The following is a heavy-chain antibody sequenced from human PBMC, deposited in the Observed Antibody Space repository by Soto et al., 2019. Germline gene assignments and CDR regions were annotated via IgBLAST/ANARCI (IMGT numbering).Heavy chain of an antibody. Sequence: EVQLVESGGGLVQPGGSLRLSCAASGFTFSSYEMNWVRQAPGKGLEWVSDISSSGSTIYYADSVKGRFTISRDNAKNSLYLQMNSLRAEDTAVYYCARDLKDWLLFSEDYYGMDVWGQGTTVTVSS. D-gene: IGHD3-9*01. V-gene: IGHV3-48*03. CDR3: ARDLKDWLLFSEDYYGMDV. J-gene: IGHJ6*02. CDR2: ISSSGSTI. CDR1: GFTFSSYE.